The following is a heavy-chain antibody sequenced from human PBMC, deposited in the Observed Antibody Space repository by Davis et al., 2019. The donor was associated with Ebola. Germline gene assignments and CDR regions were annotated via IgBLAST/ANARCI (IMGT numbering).Heavy chain of an antibody. CDR1: GFSLSTSGMC. CDR2: IDWDDDK. Sequence: SGPTLVTPTQTLTLTCTFSGFSLSTSGMCVSWIRQPPGKALEWLARIDWDDDKYYSTSLKTRLTISKDTSKNQVVLTMTNMDPVDTATYYCARWYSSGWYTTGHFDYWGQGTLVTVSS. J-gene: IGHJ4*02. CDR3: ARWYSSGWYTTGHFDY. V-gene: IGHV2-70*11. D-gene: IGHD6-19*01.